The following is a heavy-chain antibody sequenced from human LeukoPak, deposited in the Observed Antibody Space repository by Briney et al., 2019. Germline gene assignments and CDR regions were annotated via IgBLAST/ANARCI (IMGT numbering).Heavy chain of an antibody. CDR1: GFSFNEYH. V-gene: IGHV3-48*02. D-gene: IGHD3-22*01. J-gene: IGHJ5*02. CDR3: ARTFYYDSSTYPNWFDP. CDR2: ISSSSSTI. Sequence: PGGSLRLSCAASGFSFNEYHMNWVRQAPGKGLEWVSYISSSSSTIYYADSVKGRFTISRDNAKNSLYLQMNSLTDEDTAVYYCARTFYYDSSTYPNWFDPWGQGTLVTVSS.